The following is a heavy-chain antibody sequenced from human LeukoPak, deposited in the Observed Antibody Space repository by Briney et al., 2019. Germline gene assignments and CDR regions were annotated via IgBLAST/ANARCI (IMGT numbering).Heavy chain of an antibody. CDR3: ARVFNEWDSRQYYYYYYMDV. D-gene: IGHD1-26*01. J-gene: IGHJ6*03. Sequence: GASVKVSCKASGYTFTSYYMHWVRQAPGQGLEWMGIINPSGGSTSYAQKFQGRVTMTRDTSTSTVYMELSSLRSEDTAVYYCARVFNEWDSRQYYYYYYMDVWGKGTTVTVSS. V-gene: IGHV1-46*01. CDR1: GYTFTSYY. CDR2: INPSGGST.